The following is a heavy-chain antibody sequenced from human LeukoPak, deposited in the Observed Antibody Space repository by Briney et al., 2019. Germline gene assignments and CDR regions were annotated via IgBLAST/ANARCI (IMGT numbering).Heavy chain of an antibody. V-gene: IGHV3-30*04. CDR3: ARDREATALSHYYGMDV. CDR1: GSPSRSFA. Sequence: GGPLRLPCAPSGSPSRSFAMHGARKAPGKGLEWVAVISYDGSNKYYADSVKGRFTISRDNSQNTLYLQMNTLRAEDTAVYYCARDREATALSHYYGMDVWGQGTTVTVSS. J-gene: IGHJ6*02. CDR2: ISYDGSNK. D-gene: IGHD5-24*01.